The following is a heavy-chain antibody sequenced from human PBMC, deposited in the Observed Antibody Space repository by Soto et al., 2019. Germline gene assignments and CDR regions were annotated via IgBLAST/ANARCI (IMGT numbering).Heavy chain of an antibody. CDR2: IDPSDSYT. CDR3: ARLYYYDSSGYYYYYYGMDV. V-gene: IGHV5-10-1*01. Sequence: PGESLKISCKGSGYSFTSYWISWVRQMPGKGLGWMGRIDPSDSYTNYSPSFQGHVTISADKSISTAYLQWSSLKASDTAMYYCARLYYYDSSGYYYYYYGMDVWGQGTTVTVSS. CDR1: GYSFTSYW. J-gene: IGHJ6*02. D-gene: IGHD3-22*01.